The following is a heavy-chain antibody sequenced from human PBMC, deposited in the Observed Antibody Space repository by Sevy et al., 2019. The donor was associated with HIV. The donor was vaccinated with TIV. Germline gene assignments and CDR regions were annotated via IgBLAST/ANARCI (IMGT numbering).Heavy chain of an antibody. D-gene: IGHD2-2*01. CDR2: ISSASSYI. CDR3: ARGQDYAGGQNDY. CDR1: GFTFSYYY. J-gene: IGHJ4*02. Sequence: GGSLRLSCAASGFTFSYYYMNWVRQAPGKGLEWVSSISSASSYILYADSVKGRFTISRDNAKNSVYLQMNSLGAEDTAVYYCARGQDYAGGQNDYWGQGTLVTVSS. V-gene: IGHV3-21*01.